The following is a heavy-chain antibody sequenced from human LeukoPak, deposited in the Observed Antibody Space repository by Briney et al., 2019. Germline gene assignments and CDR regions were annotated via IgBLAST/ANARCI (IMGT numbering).Heavy chain of an antibody. Sequence: SETLSLTCAVSGGSISSSNWWSWVRQPPGKGLEWIGEIYHSGSTYYNPSLKSRVTISVDTSKNQFSLKLSSVTAADTAVYYCARDRTTGSYYYYYYYMDVWGKGTTVTVSS. CDR1: GGSISSSNW. CDR3: ARDRTTGSYYYYYYYMDV. CDR2: IYHSGST. D-gene: IGHD1-26*01. J-gene: IGHJ6*03. V-gene: IGHV4-4*02.